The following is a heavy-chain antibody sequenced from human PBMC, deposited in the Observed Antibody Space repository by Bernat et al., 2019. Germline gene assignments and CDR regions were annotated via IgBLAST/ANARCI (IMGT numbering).Heavy chain of an antibody. CDR3: ARDRRGTDSGGMDV. CDR1: GFTFSSYA. CDR2: ISYDGSNK. V-gene: IGHV3-30-3*01. D-gene: IGHD3-16*01. J-gene: IGHJ6*02. Sequence: VQLLESGGGLVQPGGSLRLSCAASGFTFSSYAVHWVRQAPGKGLEWVAAISYDGSNKYYADSVKGRFTISRDKNTLYLQMNSLRAEDTAVYYCARDRRGTDSGGMDVWGQETTVTVSS.